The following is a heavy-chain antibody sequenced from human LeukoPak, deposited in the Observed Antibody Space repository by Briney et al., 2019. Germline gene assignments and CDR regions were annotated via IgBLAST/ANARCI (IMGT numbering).Heavy chain of an antibody. J-gene: IGHJ5*02. Sequence: GGSLRLSCAASGFTFTSYWMHWVRQAPGKGLWVSRINSDGSRTSCADSVKGRFTISRDNAKNTLYLQMNSLRADDTAVYYCARVAVGSYDWFDPWGQGTLATVSS. CDR3: ARVAVGSYDWFDP. CDR1: GFTFTSYW. CDR2: INSDGSRT. D-gene: IGHD1-26*01. V-gene: IGHV3-74*01.